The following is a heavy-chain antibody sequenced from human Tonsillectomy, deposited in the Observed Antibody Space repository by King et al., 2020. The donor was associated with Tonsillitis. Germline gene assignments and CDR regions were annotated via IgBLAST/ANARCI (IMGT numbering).Heavy chain of an antibody. J-gene: IGHJ2*01. CDR2: ISSSSSYI. Sequence: VQLVQSGGGLVKPGGSLRLSCAASGFTFSSYSMNWVRQAPGKGLEWVSSISSSSSYIYYADSVKGRLTISRDNAKNSLYLQMNSRRAKDTAVYYCAAGSWGASVVWYFDLWGRGTLVTVSS. D-gene: IGHD1-26*01. CDR3: AAGSWGASVVWYFDL. V-gene: IGHV3-21*01. CDR1: GFTFSSYS.